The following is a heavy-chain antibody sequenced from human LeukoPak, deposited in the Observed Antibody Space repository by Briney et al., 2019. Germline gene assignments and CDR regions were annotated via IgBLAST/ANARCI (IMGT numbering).Heavy chain of an antibody. D-gene: IGHD3-10*01. CDR3: ARGKFGEFSGY. CDR1: GGTFSNDA. CDR2: INPNSGGT. V-gene: IGHV1-2*02. Sequence: ASVKVSCKTSGGTFSNDAFSWVRQAPGQGLEWMGWINPNSGGTNYAQKFQGRVTMTRDTSISTAYMELSRLRSDDTAVYYCARGKFGEFSGYWGQGTLVTVSS. J-gene: IGHJ4*02.